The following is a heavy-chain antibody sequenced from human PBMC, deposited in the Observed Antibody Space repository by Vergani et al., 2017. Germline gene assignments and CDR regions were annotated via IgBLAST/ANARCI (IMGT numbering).Heavy chain of an antibody. CDR1: GGSFSGYY. D-gene: IGHD4-17*01. V-gene: IGHV4-34*01. CDR3: AREHCDDYGDYWVCGPPHY. CDR2: INHSGST. J-gene: IGHJ4*02. Sequence: QVQLQQWGAGLLKPSETLSLTCAVYGGSFSGYYWSWIRQPPGKGLEWIGEINHSGSTNYNPSLKSRVTISVDTSKNQCSLKLSSVTAADTAVYYCAREHCDDYGDYWVCGPPHYWGQGTLVTVSS.